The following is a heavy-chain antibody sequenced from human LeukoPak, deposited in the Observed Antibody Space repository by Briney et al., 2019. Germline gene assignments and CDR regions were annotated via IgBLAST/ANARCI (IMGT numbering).Heavy chain of an antibody. V-gene: IGHV4-34*01. CDR3: ARAPGWTTEARPLDQ. Sequence: SETLSLTCAVYGGSFSTYYWNYIRQPPGKGLEWIGEINRSGKTNYNPSLKSRVTMSIDTSKNQFSLKLSSVTAADTAVYYCARAPGWTTEARPLDQWGQGALVTVSS. D-gene: IGHD4-4*01. CDR1: GGSFSTYY. J-gene: IGHJ5*02. CDR2: INRSGKT.